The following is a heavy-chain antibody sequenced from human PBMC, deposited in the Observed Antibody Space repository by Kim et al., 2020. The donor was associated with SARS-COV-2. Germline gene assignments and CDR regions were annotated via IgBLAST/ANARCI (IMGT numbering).Heavy chain of an antibody. D-gene: IGHD6-13*01. CDR2: ISGSGTET. V-gene: IGHV3-23*01. CDR3: AKDGRVGWRQQLVKDYF. CDR1: GFTFEVYA. J-gene: IGHJ4*01. Sequence: GGSLRLSCEASGFTFEVYAMNWVRQTPGKGLEWVSGISGSGTETYYADSVKGRFTISRDNSNRKLFLQLNSLRVDDTAIYYCAKDGRVGWRQQLVKDYF.